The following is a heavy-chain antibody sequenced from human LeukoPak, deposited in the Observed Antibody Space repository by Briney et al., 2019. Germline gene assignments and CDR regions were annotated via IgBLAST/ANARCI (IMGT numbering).Heavy chain of an antibody. D-gene: IGHD3-3*01. CDR3: ARSGFWSGYYALDY. CDR1: GGSFSGYY. CDR2: INRSGST. J-gene: IGHJ4*02. V-gene: IGHV4-34*01. Sequence: ASETLSLTCAVYGGSFSGYYWSWIRQPPGKGLEWIGEINRSGSTNYNPSLKSRVTISVDTSKNQFSLKLSSVTAADTAVYYCARSGFWSGYYALDYWGQGTLVTVSS.